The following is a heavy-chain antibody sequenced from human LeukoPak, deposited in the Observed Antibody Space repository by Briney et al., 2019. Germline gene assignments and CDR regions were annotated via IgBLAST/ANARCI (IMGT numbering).Heavy chain of an antibody. D-gene: IGHD6-19*01. CDR3: AREHSSVSSESKGYDL. V-gene: IGHV3-11*06. CDR2: ISFSHHT. Sequence: GGSLRLSCAASGFTFTCHYMSWIRQAPGKGLEWISYISFSHHTNYADAVKGRFTISRGDARNSLFLQMNSLRDEDTAVYYCAREHSSVSSESKGYDLWGQGTLVTVSS. CDR1: GFTFTCHY. J-gene: IGHJ5*02.